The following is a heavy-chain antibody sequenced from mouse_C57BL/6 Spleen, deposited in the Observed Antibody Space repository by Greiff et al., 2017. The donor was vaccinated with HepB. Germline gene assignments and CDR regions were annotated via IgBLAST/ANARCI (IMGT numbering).Heavy chain of an antibody. CDR2: IWSDGST. Sequence: VHLVESGPGLVAPSQSLSITCTVSGFSLTSYGVHWVRQPPGKGLEWLVVIWSDGSTTYNSALKSRLSISKDNSKSQVFLKMNSLQTDDTAMYYCARWGNYEGYAMDYWGQGTSVTVSS. D-gene: IGHD2-1*01. V-gene: IGHV2-6*03. CDR3: ARWGNYEGYAMDY. CDR1: GFSLTSYG. J-gene: IGHJ4*01.